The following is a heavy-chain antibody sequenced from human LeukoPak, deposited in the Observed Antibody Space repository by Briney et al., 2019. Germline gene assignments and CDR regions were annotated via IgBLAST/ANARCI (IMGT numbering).Heavy chain of an antibody. CDR2: ISAHNGNT. J-gene: IGHJ4*02. CDR1: GYTFTSYG. Sequence: GASVKASCKASGYTFTSYGISWVRQAPGQGLEWMGWISAHNGNTNYAQKLQGRVTMTTDTSTSTAYMELRSLRSDDTALYYCARGSRILAVAGPEDYWGQGTLVTVSS. V-gene: IGHV1-18*01. CDR3: ARGSRILAVAGPEDY. D-gene: IGHD6-19*01.